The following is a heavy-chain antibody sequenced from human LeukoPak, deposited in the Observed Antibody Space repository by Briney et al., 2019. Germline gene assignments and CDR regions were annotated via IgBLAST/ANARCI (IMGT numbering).Heavy chain of an antibody. CDR3: ARSRVPAANNWFDP. CDR1: GGSFSGYY. V-gene: IGHV4-59*01. D-gene: IGHD2-2*01. Sequence: TSETLSLTCAVYGGSFSGYYWSWIRQPPGKGLEWIGYIYYSGSTNYNPSLKSRVIISVDTSKNQFSLKLSSVTAADTAVYYCARSRVPAANNWFDPWGQGTLVTVSS. CDR2: IYYSGST. J-gene: IGHJ5*02.